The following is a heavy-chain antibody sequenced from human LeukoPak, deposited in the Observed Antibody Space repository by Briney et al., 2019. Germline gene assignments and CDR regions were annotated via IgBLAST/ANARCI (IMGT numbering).Heavy chain of an antibody. J-gene: IGHJ4*02. CDR3: ARGPMYSASYNY. CDR1: GYTFTTYD. V-gene: IGHV1-8*02. CDR2: MNPKSANT. Sequence: GASVKVSCKASGYTFTTYDIHWVRQATGQGLEWMAWMNPKSANTGYAQKFQGRVTVTRNTSISTAYMELSGLRSDDTAVYYCARGPMYSASYNYWGQGTLVTVSS. D-gene: IGHD1-26*01.